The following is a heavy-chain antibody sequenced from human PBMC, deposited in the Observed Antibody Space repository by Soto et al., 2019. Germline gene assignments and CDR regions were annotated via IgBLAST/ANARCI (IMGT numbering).Heavy chain of an antibody. CDR2: IIPIFGTA. CDR1: GGTFSSYA. Sequence: QVQLVQSGAEVKKPGSSVKVSCKASGGTFSSYAISWVRQAPGQGLEWMGGIIPIFGTANYAQKFQGRVTIPAAESTSTAYMELSSLRYEDTAVYYCASHYYDYVWGSYRLGHYYGMDVWGRGTTVTVSS. D-gene: IGHD3-16*02. CDR3: ASHYYDYVWGSYRLGHYYGMDV. V-gene: IGHV1-69*01. J-gene: IGHJ6*02.